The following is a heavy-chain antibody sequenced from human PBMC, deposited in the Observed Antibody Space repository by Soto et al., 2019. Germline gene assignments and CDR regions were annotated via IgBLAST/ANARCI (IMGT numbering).Heavy chain of an antibody. Sequence: SETLSLTCTVSGGSISSYYGSWIRQPPGKGLEWIGYIYYSGSTNYNPSLKSRVTISVDTSKNQFSLKLSSVTAADTAVYYCARRYGTTFDYWGQGTLVTVSS. CDR1: GGSISSYY. D-gene: IGHD1-1*01. J-gene: IGHJ4*02. V-gene: IGHV4-59*08. CDR3: ARRYGTTFDY. CDR2: IYYSGST.